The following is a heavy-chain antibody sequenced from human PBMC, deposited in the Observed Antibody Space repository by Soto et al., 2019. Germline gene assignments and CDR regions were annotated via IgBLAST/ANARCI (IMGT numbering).Heavy chain of an antibody. D-gene: IGHD3-3*01. CDR2: IWYDGSNK. CDR3: ARDLGYYTPSGAFDI. CDR1: GFTFSSYG. J-gene: IGHJ3*02. Sequence: QVQLVESGGGVVQPGRSLRLSCAASGFTFSSYGMHWVRQAPGKGLEWVAVIWYDGSNKYYADSVKGRFTISRDNSKNTLYLQMNSLRAEDTAVYYCARDLGYYTPSGAFDIWGQGTMVTVSS. V-gene: IGHV3-33*01.